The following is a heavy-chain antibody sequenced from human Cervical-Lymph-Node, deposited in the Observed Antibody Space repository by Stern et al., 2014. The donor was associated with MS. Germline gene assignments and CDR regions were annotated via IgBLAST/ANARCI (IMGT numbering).Heavy chain of an antibody. CDR1: GFTFSSYA. Sequence: VQLVESGGGVVQPGRSLRLYCAASGFTFSSYAMHWVRQAPGKGLEWVAVISYDGSNKYYADSVKGRFTISRDNSKNTLYLQMNSLRAEDTAVYYCASETTVTSDYWGQGTLVTVPS. V-gene: IGHV3-30*01. CDR3: ASETTVTSDY. CDR2: ISYDGSNK. D-gene: IGHD4-17*01. J-gene: IGHJ4*02.